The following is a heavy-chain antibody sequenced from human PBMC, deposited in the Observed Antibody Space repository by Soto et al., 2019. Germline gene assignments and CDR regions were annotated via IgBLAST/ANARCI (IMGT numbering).Heavy chain of an antibody. Sequence: PGGSLRLSCAASGFTFSSYAMHWVRQAPGKGLEWVAVISYDGSNKYYADSVKGRFTISRDNSKNTLYLQMNSLRAEDTAVYYCAREFGYYDSSGPFDYWGQGTLVTVCS. D-gene: IGHD3-22*01. CDR1: GFTFSSYA. V-gene: IGHV3-30-3*01. CDR2: ISYDGSNK. CDR3: AREFGYYDSSGPFDY. J-gene: IGHJ4*02.